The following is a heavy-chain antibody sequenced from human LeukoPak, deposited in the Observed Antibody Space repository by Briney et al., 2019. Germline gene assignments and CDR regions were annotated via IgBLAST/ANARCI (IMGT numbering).Heavy chain of an antibody. J-gene: IGHJ4*02. CDR2: INPNSGGT. Sequence: ASVKVSCKASGYTFSDYYMHWVRQAPGQGLEWMGWINPNSGGTNYAQKFQGRVTMTRDTSISTAYMELSRLRSDDTAVYCCARVSPYSSSWYGDSWGQGTLVTVSS. D-gene: IGHD6-13*01. CDR1: GYTFSDYY. V-gene: IGHV1-2*02. CDR3: ARVSPYSSSWYGDS.